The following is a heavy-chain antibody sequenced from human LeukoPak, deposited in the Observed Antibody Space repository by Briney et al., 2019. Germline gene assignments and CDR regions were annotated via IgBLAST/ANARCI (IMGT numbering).Heavy chain of an antibody. V-gene: IGHV3-11*04. D-gene: IGHD3/OR15-3a*01. CDR2: ISNGGYTI. Sequence: GGSLRLSCATSGFIFSDYYMSWIRQAPGKGLEWVSYISNGGYTIYYADSVEGRFTIYRHIPNHSLYLEMNNLRVEDAAVYYCARDAVMSQYDFFDPWGQGTLVTVSS. CDR3: ARDAVMSQYDFFDP. J-gene: IGHJ5*02. CDR1: GFIFSDYY.